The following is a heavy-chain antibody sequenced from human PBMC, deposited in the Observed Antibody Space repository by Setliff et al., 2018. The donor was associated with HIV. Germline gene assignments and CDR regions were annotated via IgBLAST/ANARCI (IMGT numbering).Heavy chain of an antibody. D-gene: IGHD1-7*01. V-gene: IGHV1-69*13. CDR2: IIPIFGTA. J-gene: IGHJ4*02. CDR1: GGTFSSYA. Sequence: ASVKVSCKASGGTFSSYAISWVRQAPGQGLEWMGGIIPIFGTANYAQKFQGRVTITADESTSTAYMELSRLRSDDTAVYYCASLGTDPFDYWGQGTLVTVSS. CDR3: ASLGTDPFDY.